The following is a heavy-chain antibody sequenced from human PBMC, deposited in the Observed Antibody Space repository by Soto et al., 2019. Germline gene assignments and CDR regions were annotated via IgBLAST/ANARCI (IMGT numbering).Heavy chain of an antibody. CDR1: GFTFRNFE. CDR2: ISSSGSKR. CDR3: ARDSIAAPNWFDP. V-gene: IGHV3-48*03. Sequence: GGSLRLSCAASGFTFRNFEMNWARQVPGKGLEWISYISSSGSKRYYADSVKGRFIVSRDNTNDSLFLEMNSLRDEDTGIYYCARDSIAAPNWFDPWGQGTLVTVSS. D-gene: IGHD6-6*01. J-gene: IGHJ5*02.